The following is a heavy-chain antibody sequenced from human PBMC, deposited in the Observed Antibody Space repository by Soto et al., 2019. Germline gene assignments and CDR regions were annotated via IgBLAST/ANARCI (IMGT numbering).Heavy chain of an antibody. J-gene: IGHJ4*02. CDR1: GFTFSSCG. V-gene: IGHV3-30*18. Sequence: PGGSLRLSCAASGFTFSSCGMHWVRQAPGKGLEWVAVISYDGSNKYYADSVKGRFTISRDNSKNTLYLQMNSLRAEDTAVYYCAKSRKVTPRSDVDYWGQGTLVTVSS. CDR2: ISYDGSNK. D-gene: IGHD2-21*02. CDR3: AKSRKVTPRSDVDY.